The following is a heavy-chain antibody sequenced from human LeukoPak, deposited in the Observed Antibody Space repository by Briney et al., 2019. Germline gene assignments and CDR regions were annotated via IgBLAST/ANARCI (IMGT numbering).Heavy chain of an antibody. CDR2: VYYSGST. CDR1: GGPITAGNHH. CDR3: ARLNPGYVTAPHDS. J-gene: IGHJ5*01. D-gene: IGHD3-16*01. Sequence: SETLSLTCTVSGGPITAGNHHWGWIRQPPGKGLEWIGSVYYSGSTFSDTSHKSRVTISGDTSKNQFSLSLSSVTAADTAVYYCARLNPGYVTAPHDSWGQGMLVTVSS. V-gene: IGHV4-39*01.